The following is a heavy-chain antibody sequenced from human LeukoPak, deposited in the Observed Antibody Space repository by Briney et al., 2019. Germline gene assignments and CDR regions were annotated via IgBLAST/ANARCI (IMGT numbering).Heavy chain of an antibody. Sequence: ASVKVSCKASGYTFTSYYMHWVRQAPGQGLEWMGIINPSGGSTSYAQEFQGRVTMTRDTSTSTVYMELSSLRSEDTAVYYCARDFSFAYYYDSSGYYYDYWGQGTLVTVSS. V-gene: IGHV1-46*01. CDR1: GYTFTSYY. CDR2: INPSGGST. D-gene: IGHD3-22*01. CDR3: ARDFSFAYYYDSSGYYYDY. J-gene: IGHJ4*02.